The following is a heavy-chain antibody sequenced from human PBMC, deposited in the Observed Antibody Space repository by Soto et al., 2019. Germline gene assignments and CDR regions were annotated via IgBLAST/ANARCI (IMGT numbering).Heavy chain of an antibody. CDR2: IYHSGST. J-gene: IGHJ5*02. CDR1: GYPISSGYY. V-gene: IGHV4-38-2*01. Sequence: SETLSLTCAVSGYPISSGYYWGWIRQPPGKGLEWIGSIYHSGSTYYNPSLKSRVTISVDTSKNQFSLKLSSVTAADTAVYYCARVGRPYCSSTSCPPRGWFDPWGQGTLVTVSS. D-gene: IGHD2-2*01. CDR3: ARVGRPYCSSTSCPPRGWFDP.